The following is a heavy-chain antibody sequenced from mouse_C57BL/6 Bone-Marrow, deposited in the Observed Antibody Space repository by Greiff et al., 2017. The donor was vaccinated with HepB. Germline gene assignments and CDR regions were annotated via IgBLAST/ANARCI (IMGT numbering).Heavy chain of an antibody. CDR3: ARTPLYYGNWDY. V-gene: IGHV1-7*01. CDR1: GYTFTSYW. Sequence: QVQLQQSGAELAKPGASVKLSCKASGYTFTSYWMHWVKQRPGQGLEWIGYINPSSGYTKYNQKFKDKATLTADTSSSTAYMQLSSLTYEDSAVYYCARTPLYYGNWDYWGQGTTLTVSS. D-gene: IGHD2-1*01. J-gene: IGHJ2*01. CDR2: INPSSGYT.